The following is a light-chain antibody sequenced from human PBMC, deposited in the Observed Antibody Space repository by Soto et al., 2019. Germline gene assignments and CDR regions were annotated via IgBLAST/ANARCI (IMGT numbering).Light chain of an antibody. CDR2: DVS. V-gene: IGLV2-11*01. CDR1: SNDVGGYNY. Sequence: QSVLTQPRSVSGSPGQSVTISCTGTSNDVGGYNYVSWYQQHPGKAPKLMIYDVSKRPSGVPDRFSGSKSGNTASLTISGLQAEDEADYYCCSYAGSYTFHYVFGTGTKVTVL. CDR3: CSYAGSYTFHYV. J-gene: IGLJ1*01.